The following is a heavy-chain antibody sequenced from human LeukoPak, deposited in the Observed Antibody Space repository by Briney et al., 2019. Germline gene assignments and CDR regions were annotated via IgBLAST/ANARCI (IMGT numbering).Heavy chain of an antibody. D-gene: IGHD6-19*01. V-gene: IGHV1-69*05. CDR1: GGTFSSYA. J-gene: IGHJ4*02. CDR2: IIPIFGTA. Sequence: AASVKVSCKASGGTFSSYAISWLRQAPGQGLEWMGRIIPIFGTANYAQKFQGRVTITTDESTSTAYMELSSLRSEDTAVYYCARESKQWLNFDYWGQGTLVTVSS. CDR3: ARESKQWLNFDY.